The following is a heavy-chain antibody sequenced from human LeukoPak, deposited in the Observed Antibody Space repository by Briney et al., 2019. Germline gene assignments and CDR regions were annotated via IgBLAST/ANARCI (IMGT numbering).Heavy chain of an antibody. Sequence: QSGGSLRLSCAASGFTFSSYAMHWVRQAPGKGLEWVAVISYDGSNKYYADSVKGRFTISRDNSKNTLYLQMNSLRAEDTAVYYCARATYYYDSSGARLDYWGQGTLVTVSS. D-gene: IGHD3-22*01. J-gene: IGHJ4*02. V-gene: IGHV3-30*04. CDR2: ISYDGSNK. CDR1: GFTFSSYA. CDR3: ARATYYYDSSGARLDY.